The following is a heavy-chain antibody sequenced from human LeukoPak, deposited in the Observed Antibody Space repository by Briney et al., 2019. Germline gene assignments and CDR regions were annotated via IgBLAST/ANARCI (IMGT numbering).Heavy chain of an antibody. CDR3: ARDLNLGTTDSY. V-gene: IGHV3-30*03. D-gene: IGHD4-4*01. J-gene: IGHJ4*02. Sequence: PGRSLRLSCAASGFTFSAYGIHWVRQAPGKGLEWVAVISFDGSNKNYADSVKGRFTISRDNSKNTLSLQMNSLRDDDTAVYYCARDLNLGTTDSYWGQGTLVTVSS. CDR1: GFTFSAYG. CDR2: ISFDGSNK.